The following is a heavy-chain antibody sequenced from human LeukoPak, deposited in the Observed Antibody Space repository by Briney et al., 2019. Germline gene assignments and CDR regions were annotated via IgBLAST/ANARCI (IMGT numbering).Heavy chain of an antibody. Sequence: ESLKISCKGSGYSFSNYYIDWVRQMPGKGLEWMGVMYPGGSDIRYSPSFQGQVTISADKSIDTAYLQWSSLKASDSAMYYCASRTGSYYPFDSWGQGTLVTVSS. V-gene: IGHV5-51*01. D-gene: IGHD1-26*01. CDR1: GYSFSNYY. CDR3: ASRTGSYYPFDS. CDR2: MYPGGSDI. J-gene: IGHJ4*02.